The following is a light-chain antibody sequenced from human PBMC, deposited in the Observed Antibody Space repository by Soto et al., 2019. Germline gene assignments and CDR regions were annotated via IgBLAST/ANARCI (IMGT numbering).Light chain of an antibody. J-gene: IGKJ1*01. CDR3: QQSYPTPRT. CDR1: QSISTF. V-gene: IGKV1-39*01. Sequence: DIQMTQSPSSLSASVGDRVSVTCRASQSISTFLNWYQQRPGEAPKLLIYAASSLQSGVPSRFSGSGSGADCTLTIVSLQPEEFATYYGQQSYPTPRTFGQGTKVEVK. CDR2: AAS.